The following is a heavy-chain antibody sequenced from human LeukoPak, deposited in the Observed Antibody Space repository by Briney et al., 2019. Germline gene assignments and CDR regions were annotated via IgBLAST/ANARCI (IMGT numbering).Heavy chain of an antibody. D-gene: IGHD3-22*01. V-gene: IGHV3-53*05. J-gene: IGHJ4*02. CDR3: AHSYDFDSSGYHRPTAI. CDR2: HRDGTT. CDR1: GFIVSANC. Sequence: PGGSLRLSCAASGFIVSANCGGHSYHRDGTTYYADSVKGRFTISGDKSANTVYLQMNSLRIDDTAMYYCAHSYDFDSSGYHRPTAIWGQGTQVTVSS.